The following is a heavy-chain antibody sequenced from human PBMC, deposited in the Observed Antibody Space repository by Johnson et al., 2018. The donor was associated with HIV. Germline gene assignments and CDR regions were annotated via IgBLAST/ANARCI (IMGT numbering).Heavy chain of an antibody. CDR1: GFTFSDYY. V-gene: IGHV3-11*04. CDR2: ISSSGSTI. Sequence: LVESGGGLVQPGGSLRLSCAASGFTFSDYYMSWIRQAPGKGLEWVSYISSSGSTIYYADSVKGRFIISRDNAKNSLYLQMNSLRAEDTAVYYCASPLEAAAGPMDAFDIWGQGTMVTVSS. CDR3: ASPLEAAAGPMDAFDI. D-gene: IGHD6-13*01. J-gene: IGHJ3*02.